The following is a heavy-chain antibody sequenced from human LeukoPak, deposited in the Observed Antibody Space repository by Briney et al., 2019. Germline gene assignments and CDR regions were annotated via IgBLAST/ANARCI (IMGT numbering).Heavy chain of an antibody. CDR3: TTPGRRWDYFYD. CDR1: GFTVSTTY. J-gene: IGHJ4*02. CDR2: IYSGGST. V-gene: IGHV3-53*01. D-gene: IGHD4-23*01. Sequence: GGSLRLSWAASGFTVSTTYMSWVRQAPGKGLEWVSIIYSGGSTNYADPVKGRFTISRDKSKNTLYLQMNSLRAEDTAVYYCTTPGRRWDYFYDWGQGTLVTVSS.